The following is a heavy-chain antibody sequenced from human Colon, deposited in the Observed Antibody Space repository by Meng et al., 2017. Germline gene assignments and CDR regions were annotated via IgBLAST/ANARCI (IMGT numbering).Heavy chain of an antibody. Sequence: QPPHASAYILTTSRACSLTFAVYCGCCSGYYWSWIRQPPGKVLEWIEKINHSSSTNYNPSLESRVTISLDTSKNQFSLEQSSVTAADTAVYYCARGRYSGYLPWGQGTLVTVSS. J-gene: IGHJ5*02. CDR3: ARGRYSGYLP. D-gene: IGHD5-12*01. V-gene: IGHV4-34*01. CDR2: INHSSST. CDR1: CGCCSGYY.